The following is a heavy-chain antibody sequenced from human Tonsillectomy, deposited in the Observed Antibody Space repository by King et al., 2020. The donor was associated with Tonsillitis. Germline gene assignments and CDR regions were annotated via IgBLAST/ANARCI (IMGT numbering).Heavy chain of an antibody. CDR3: AREGAGRPFDP. CDR2: THYSGNS. J-gene: IGHJ5*02. CDR1: GGSISSDGFY. D-gene: IGHD3-10*01. Sequence: QLQESGPGLVKPSQTLSLTCTVSGGSISSDGFYWSWLRQYTGKGPEWIGHTHYSGNSYYNPSLESRDIISIDTSKHQFSLKLNFMTAADTAVYFCAREGAGRPFDPWGQGTLVTVSS. V-gene: IGHV4-31*03.